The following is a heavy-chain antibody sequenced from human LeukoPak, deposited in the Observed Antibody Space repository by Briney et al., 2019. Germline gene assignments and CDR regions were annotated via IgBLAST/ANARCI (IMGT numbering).Heavy chain of an antibody. CDR1: GDSISSGGYY. V-gene: IGHV4-31*03. CDR3: ARGDAFDI. CDR2: IYYSGST. Sequence: SQTLSLTCTVSGDSISSGGYYWSWIRHHPGRALEWLGNIYYSGSTYHNPSLKSRVSISVDTSKNQFSLKLSSVTAADTAVYYCARGDAFDIWGQGTMVTVSS. J-gene: IGHJ3*02.